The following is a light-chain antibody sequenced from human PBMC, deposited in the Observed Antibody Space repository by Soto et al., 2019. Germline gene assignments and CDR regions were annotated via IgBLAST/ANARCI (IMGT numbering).Light chain of an antibody. CDR3: QQYNNWPPWT. CDR2: GIS. CDR1: QSVGKY. Sequence: EIVLTQSPGTLSLSPGERATLSCRASQSVGKYLAWYQQKPGQAPRLLIYGISKRATDIPDRFSGSGSGTEFTLTISSLQSEDFAVYYCQQYNNWPPWTFGQGTKVDIK. J-gene: IGKJ1*01. V-gene: IGKV3D-15*01.